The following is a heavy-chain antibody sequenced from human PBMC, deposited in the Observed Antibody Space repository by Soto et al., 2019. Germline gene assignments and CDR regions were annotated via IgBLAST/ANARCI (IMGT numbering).Heavy chain of an antibody. CDR1: GCSFSSGTYY. V-gene: IGHV4-61*01. CDR2: IHYSGST. Sequence: QVQLQESGPGLVKPSATLSLTCSVSGCSFSSGTYYWSWSRQPPGKGLEWIAYIHYSGSTKYKPSLKSRVTIPVDTSRNQVSLRLTSVTDADTAVYYCARAGGGSGWLGGQGTLVTVSS. CDR3: ARAGGGSGWL. D-gene: IGHD6-19*01. J-gene: IGHJ4*02.